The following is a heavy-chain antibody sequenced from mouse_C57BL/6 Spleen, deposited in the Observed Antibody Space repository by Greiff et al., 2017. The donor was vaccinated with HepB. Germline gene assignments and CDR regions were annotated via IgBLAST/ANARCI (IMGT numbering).Heavy chain of an antibody. CDR2: IDPENGDT. CDR3: TVYDGYYRGFAY. CDR1: GFNIKDDY. J-gene: IGHJ3*01. Sequence: EVKLVESGAELVRPGASVKLSCTASGFNIKDDYMHWVKQRPEQGLEWIGWIDPENGDTEYASKFQGKATITADTSSNTAYLQLSSLTSEDTAVYYCTVYDGYYRGFAYWGQGTLVTVSA. V-gene: IGHV14-4*01. D-gene: IGHD2-3*01.